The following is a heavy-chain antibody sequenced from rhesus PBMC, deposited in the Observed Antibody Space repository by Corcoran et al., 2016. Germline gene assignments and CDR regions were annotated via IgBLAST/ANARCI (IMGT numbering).Heavy chain of an antibody. CDR2: IYGCGGSN. CDR1: GYSISSGYY. CDR3: ARVGSSWSEWDTVGTEWYFDL. V-gene: IGHV4S14*01. Sequence: QVQLQESGPGLVKPSETLSLTCAVSGYSISSGYYWGWIRQPPGKGLEWIGSIYGCGGSNYLNPSLTSRVTLSVDTSKNQFSLKLSSVTAADTAVYYCARVGSSWSEWDTVGTEWYFDLWGPGTPITISS. J-gene: IGHJ2*01. D-gene: IGHD5-42*01.